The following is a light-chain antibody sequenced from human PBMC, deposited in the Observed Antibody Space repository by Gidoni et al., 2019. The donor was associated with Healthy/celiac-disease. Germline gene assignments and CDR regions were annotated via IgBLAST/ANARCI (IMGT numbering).Light chain of an antibody. CDR2: AAS. Sequence: IRMTQSPSSFSASTGDRVTITCRASQGISSYLAWYQQKPGKAPKLLIYAASTLQSGVPSRFSGSGSGTDFTLTISCLQSEDFATYYCQQYYSYPRTFGQGTKVEIK. CDR1: QGISSY. J-gene: IGKJ1*01. CDR3: QQYYSYPRT. V-gene: IGKV1-8*01.